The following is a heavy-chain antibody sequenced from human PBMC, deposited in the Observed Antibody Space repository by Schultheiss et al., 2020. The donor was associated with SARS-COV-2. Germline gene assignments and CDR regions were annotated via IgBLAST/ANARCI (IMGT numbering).Heavy chain of an antibody. V-gene: IGHV3-30*07. CDR2: ISYDGSNK. D-gene: IGHD2-2*01. J-gene: IGHJ5*02. Sequence: GGSLRLSCAASGFTFSSYAMHWVRQAPGKGLEWVAVISYDGSNKYYADSVKGRFTISRDNSKNTLFLQMNSLRAEDTAVYYCAKDQRSYAPWGQGILVTVSS. CDR1: GFTFSSYA. CDR3: AKDQRSYAP.